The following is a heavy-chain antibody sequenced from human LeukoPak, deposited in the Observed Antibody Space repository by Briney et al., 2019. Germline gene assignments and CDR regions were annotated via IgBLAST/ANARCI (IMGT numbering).Heavy chain of an antibody. D-gene: IGHD2-2*02. J-gene: IGHJ6*03. CDR2: ISGSGGST. CDR3: AKVGEAQVPAAILREWGSYMDV. CDR1: GFTFSSYA. V-gene: IGHV3-23*01. Sequence: GGSLRLSCAASGFTFSSYAMSWGRQAPGKGLEWVSAISGSGGSTYYADSVKGRFTISRYNSKNTLYLQMNSLRAEDTAVYYCAKVGEAQVPAAILREWGSYMDVWGKGTTVTVSS.